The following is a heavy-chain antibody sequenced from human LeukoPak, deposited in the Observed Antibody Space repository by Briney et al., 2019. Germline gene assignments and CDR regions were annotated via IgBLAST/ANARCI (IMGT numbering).Heavy chain of an antibody. Sequence: PGGSLRLSCAASGFTFSSYAMSWVRQAPGKGLEWVSAISGSGGKTYYADSVKGRFTISRDNSKNTLYLQMNSLRAEDTAVYYCAKRLGSNDNAFDIWGQGTMVTVSS. CDR3: AKRLGSNDNAFDI. D-gene: IGHD3-9*01. CDR2: ISGSGGKT. J-gene: IGHJ3*02. CDR1: GFTFSSYA. V-gene: IGHV3-23*01.